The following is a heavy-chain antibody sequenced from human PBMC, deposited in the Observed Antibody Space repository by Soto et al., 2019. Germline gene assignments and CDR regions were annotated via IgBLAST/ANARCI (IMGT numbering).Heavy chain of an antibody. CDR1: GGTFSSYA. Sequence: SVKVSCKASGGTFSSYAISWVRQAPGQGLEWMGGIIPIFGTANYAQKFQGRVTITADESTSTAHMELSSLRSEDTAVYYCARALAGSGTTSRVYYYYYGMDVWGQGTTVTVSS. D-gene: IGHD1-7*01. J-gene: IGHJ6*02. V-gene: IGHV1-69*13. CDR3: ARALAGSGTTSRVYYYYYGMDV. CDR2: IIPIFGTA.